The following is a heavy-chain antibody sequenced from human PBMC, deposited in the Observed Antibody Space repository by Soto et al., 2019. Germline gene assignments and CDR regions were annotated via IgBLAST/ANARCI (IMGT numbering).Heavy chain of an antibody. V-gene: IGHV4-34*01. Sequence: SETLSLTCAVYGGSFSGYYWSWIRQPPGKGLEWIGEINHSGSTNYNPSLKSRVTISVDTSKNQFSLKLSSVTAADTAVYYCARGFSSGGDRGKLFDIWGQGTMVTVSS. J-gene: IGHJ3*02. D-gene: IGHD6-19*01. CDR2: INHSGST. CDR1: GGSFSGYY. CDR3: ARGFSSGGDRGKLFDI.